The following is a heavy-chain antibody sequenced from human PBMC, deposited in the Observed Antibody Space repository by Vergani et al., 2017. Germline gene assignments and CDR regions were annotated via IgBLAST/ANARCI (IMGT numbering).Heavy chain of an antibody. CDR3: ARDREYYDFWSGYARVDAFDI. D-gene: IGHD3-3*01. Sequence: EVQLVESGGGLVKPGGSLRLSCAASGFTFSSYSMNWVRQAPGKGLEWVSSISSSSSYIYYADSVKGRFTISRDNAKNSLYLQMNSLRAEDTAVHYCARDREYYDFWSGYARVDAFDIWGQGTMVTVSS. J-gene: IGHJ3*02. CDR2: ISSSSSYI. CDR1: GFTFSSYS. V-gene: IGHV3-21*01.